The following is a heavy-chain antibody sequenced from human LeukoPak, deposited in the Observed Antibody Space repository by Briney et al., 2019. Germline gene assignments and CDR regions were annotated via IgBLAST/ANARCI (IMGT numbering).Heavy chain of an antibody. Sequence: EASVKVSCKASGYTFTGYYMHWVRQAPGQGLEWMGWINPNSGGTNYAQKFQGRVTMTRDMSISTAYMELSSLRSEDTAVYYCARGRPIRGDRNVTPGSGPNYYYYYYMDVWGKGTTVTVSS. J-gene: IGHJ6*03. V-gene: IGHV1-2*02. CDR2: INPNSGGT. CDR1: GYTFTGYY. CDR3: ARGRPIRGDRNVTPGSGPNYYYYYYMDV. D-gene: IGHD4-23*01.